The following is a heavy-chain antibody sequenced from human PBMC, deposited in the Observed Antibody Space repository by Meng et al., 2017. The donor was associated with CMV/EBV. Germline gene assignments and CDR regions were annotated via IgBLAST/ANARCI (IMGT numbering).Heavy chain of an antibody. J-gene: IGHJ6*02. Sequence: GESLKISCAASGFTFSSYWMHWVRQAPGKGLVWVSRINSDGSSTSYADSVKGRFTISRDNAKNTLYLQMNSLRAEDTAVYYCAREGDFWSGYRDPYYYGMDVWGQGTTVTVSS. CDR3: AREGDFWSGYRDPYYYGMDV. CDR1: GFTFSSYW. D-gene: IGHD3-3*01. CDR2: INSDGSST. V-gene: IGHV3-74*01.